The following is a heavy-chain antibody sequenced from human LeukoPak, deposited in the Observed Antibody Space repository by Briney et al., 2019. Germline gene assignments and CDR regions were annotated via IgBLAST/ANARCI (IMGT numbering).Heavy chain of an antibody. CDR2: ISGSGSSA. V-gene: IGHV3-23*01. Sequence: GGSLRLSCEISGFTSSRFAMNWVRQAPGQGLEWISIISGSGSSAYYADSVKGRFIVSRDNFKNTVNLEMSSLRVEDTAVYYCVPEGFDIWGQGKMVTVSS. CDR3: VPEGFDI. CDR1: GFTSSRFA. J-gene: IGHJ3*02.